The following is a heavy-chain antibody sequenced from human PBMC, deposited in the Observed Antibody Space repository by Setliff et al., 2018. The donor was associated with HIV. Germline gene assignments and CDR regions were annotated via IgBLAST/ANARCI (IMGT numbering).Heavy chain of an antibody. CDR2: ISAYNGNT. D-gene: IGHD2-2*01. Sequence: ASVKVSCKASGYTFTSYGISWVRQAPGQGLEWMGWISAYNGNTNYAQKLQGRVTMTTDTSTSTAYMELRSLRSDDTAVYYCARDIGYCSSTSCHNSHYFDYWGQGTL. CDR1: GYTFTSYG. J-gene: IGHJ4*02. CDR3: ARDIGYCSSTSCHNSHYFDY. V-gene: IGHV1-18*01.